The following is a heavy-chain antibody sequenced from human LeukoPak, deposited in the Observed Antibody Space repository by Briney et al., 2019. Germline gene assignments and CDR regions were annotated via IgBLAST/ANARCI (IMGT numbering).Heavy chain of an antibody. CDR3: ASSFYGSGSYYKDY. V-gene: IGHV3-7*01. J-gene: IGHJ4*02. CDR2: IKQDGSEK. Sequence: GGSLRLSCAASGFIFSSYWMSWVRQAPGKGLEWVANIKQDGSEKYYVDSVKGRFAISRDNAKNSLYLQMNSLRAEDTAMYYCASSFYGSGSYYKDYWGQGTLVTVSS. CDR1: GFIFSSYW. D-gene: IGHD3-10*01.